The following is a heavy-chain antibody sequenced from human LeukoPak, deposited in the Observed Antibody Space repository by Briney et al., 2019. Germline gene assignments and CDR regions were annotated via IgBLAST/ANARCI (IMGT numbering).Heavy chain of an antibody. Sequence: GGSLRLSCAASGFTFSSYSMNWVRQAPGKGLEWVSYISSSSSTIYYADSVKGRFTISRDNAKNSLYLQMNSLRAEDTAVYYCARHFGSGSLDSWGQGALVTVSS. J-gene: IGHJ4*02. V-gene: IGHV3-48*01. CDR2: ISSSSSTI. CDR1: GFTFSSYS. CDR3: ARHFGSGSLDS. D-gene: IGHD3-10*01.